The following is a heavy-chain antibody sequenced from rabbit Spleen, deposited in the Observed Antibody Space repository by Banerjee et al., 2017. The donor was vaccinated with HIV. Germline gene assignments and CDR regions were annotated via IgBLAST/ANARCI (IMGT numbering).Heavy chain of an antibody. Sequence: QSLEESGGDLVKPGASLTLTCTASGFSFSPNYYMCWVRQAPGKGLEWIACIDGGSSGATGYASWAKGRFTISKTSSTTVTLQMTSLTPADAATYFCARDSAGREDFNLWGQGTLVTVS. CDR2: IDGGSSGAT. CDR1: GFSFSPNYY. V-gene: IGHV1S40*01. D-gene: IGHD4-2*01. CDR3: ARDSAGREDFNL. J-gene: IGHJ4*01.